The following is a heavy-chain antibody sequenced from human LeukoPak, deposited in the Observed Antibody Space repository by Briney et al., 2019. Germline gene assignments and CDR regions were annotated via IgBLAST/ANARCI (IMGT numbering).Heavy chain of an antibody. D-gene: IGHD5-12*01. V-gene: IGHV4-34*01. CDR2: INHSGST. CDR1: GGTFSGYY. CDR3: ARYTLVATITVNTRFTQNWFDP. J-gene: IGHJ5*02. Sequence: PSETLSLTCAVYGGTFSGYYWSWIRQPPGKGLEWIGEINHSGSTNYNPSLKRRVTISIDTSKNQFPLKLSSVTAADTAVYYCARYTLVATITVNTRFTQNWFDPWGQGTLVTVSS.